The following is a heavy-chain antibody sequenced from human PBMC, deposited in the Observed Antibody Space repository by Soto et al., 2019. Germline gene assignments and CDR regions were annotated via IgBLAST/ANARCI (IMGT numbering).Heavy chain of an antibody. J-gene: IGHJ6*03. CDR2: IKQDGSEK. Sequence: EVQLVESGGGLVQPGGSLRLSCAASGFTFSSYWMSWVRQAPGKGLEWVANIKQDGSEKYYVDSVKGRFTISRDNGKNTLYLQMNSRRAEDTAVYYCARDVVVWRAYYPAYYYYMAVWGKGTTVTVAS. CDR3: ARDVVVWRAYYPAYYYYMAV. V-gene: IGHV3-7*01. D-gene: IGHD3-3*01. CDR1: GFTFSSYW.